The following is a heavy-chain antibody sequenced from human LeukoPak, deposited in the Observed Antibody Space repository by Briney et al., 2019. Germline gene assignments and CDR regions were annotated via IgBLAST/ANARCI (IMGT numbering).Heavy chain of an antibody. J-gene: IGHJ6*03. CDR2: MNPNSGNT. CDR3: ARVLRYCSGGNCYSGGLGYMDV. Sequence: ASVKVSCKASGYTFTSYDINWVRQATGQGLEWMGWMNPNSGNTGYAHKFQGRVTMTRNTSISTAYMELSRLRAEEAAVYYCARVLRYCSGGNCYSGGLGYMDVWGKGTTVTISS. CDR1: GYTFTSYD. V-gene: IGHV1-8*01. D-gene: IGHD2-15*01.